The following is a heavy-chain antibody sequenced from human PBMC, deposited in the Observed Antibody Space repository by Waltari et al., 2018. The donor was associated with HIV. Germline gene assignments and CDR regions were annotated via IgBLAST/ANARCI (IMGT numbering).Heavy chain of an antibody. CDR3: VKDVAVTHYGVYYSGLDV. J-gene: IGHJ6*02. CDR2: IDNDGRVI. V-gene: IGHV3-74*01. Sequence: LVESGGTTVQPGGSLRLSCTASGFVLGSHWRHWVRQSPGGGLFWVSRIDNDGRVIKYANSVKGRFTLSRDNTKNMLFLEMKSLRGEDSGIYYCVKDVAVTHYGVYYSGLDVWGQGTTVTV. CDR1: GFVLGSHW. D-gene: IGHD2-8*01.